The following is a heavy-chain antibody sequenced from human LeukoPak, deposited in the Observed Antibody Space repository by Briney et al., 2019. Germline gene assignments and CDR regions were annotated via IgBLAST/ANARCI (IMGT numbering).Heavy chain of an antibody. CDR2: INSDGSST. J-gene: IGHJ6*03. CDR1: GFTFSSYW. V-gene: IGHV3-74*01. Sequence: GGSLRLSCAASGFTFSSYWMHWVRQAPGKGLVWVSRINSDGSSTSYADSVKGRFTISRDNAKNTLYLQMNSLRAEDTAVYYCAREALLWFGEYYYMDVWGKGTTVTVSS. D-gene: IGHD3-10*01. CDR3: AREALLWFGEYYYMDV.